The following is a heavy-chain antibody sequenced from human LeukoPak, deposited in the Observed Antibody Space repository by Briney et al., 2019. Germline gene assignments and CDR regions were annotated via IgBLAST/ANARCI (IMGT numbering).Heavy chain of an antibody. Sequence: GGSLRLSCAASGFTFSSYSMHWVRQAPGKGLEWVAVISYDGSNKYYADSVKGRFTISRDNSKNTLYLQMNSLRAEDTAVYYCAKDREYDSSDDYWGQGTLVTVSS. CDR1: GFTFSSYS. V-gene: IGHV3-30*18. D-gene: IGHD3-22*01. J-gene: IGHJ4*02. CDR3: AKDREYDSSDDY. CDR2: ISYDGSNK.